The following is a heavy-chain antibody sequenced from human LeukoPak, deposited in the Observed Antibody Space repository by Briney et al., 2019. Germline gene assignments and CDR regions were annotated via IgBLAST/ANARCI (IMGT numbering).Heavy chain of an antibody. V-gene: IGHV3-30*18. CDR2: ISYDGNNK. CDR3: AKDNRVFHNWFDP. CDR1: GFTFSSYD. J-gene: IGHJ5*02. D-gene: IGHD2-21*01. Sequence: PGGSLRLSCAASGFTFSSYDIHWVRQASGKGLEWVAGISYDGNNKYYADSVKGRFTISRDNSKNTLYLQMNSLRAEDTAVYYCAKDNRVFHNWFDPWGHGTLVTVSS.